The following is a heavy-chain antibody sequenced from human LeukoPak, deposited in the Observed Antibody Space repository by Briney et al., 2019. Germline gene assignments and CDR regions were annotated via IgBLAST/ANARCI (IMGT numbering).Heavy chain of an antibody. J-gene: IGHJ4*02. V-gene: IGHV3-21*01. CDR2: ISSSSSYI. CDR3: ARAYGSYFDY. CDR1: GFTFSSYS. D-gene: IGHD1-26*01. Sequence: GGSLRLSCAAPGFTFSSYSMNWVRQAPGKGLEWVSSISSSSSYIYYADSVKGRFTISKDNAKNTLYLQMNSLRAEDTAVYYCARAYGSYFDYWGQGTLVTVSS.